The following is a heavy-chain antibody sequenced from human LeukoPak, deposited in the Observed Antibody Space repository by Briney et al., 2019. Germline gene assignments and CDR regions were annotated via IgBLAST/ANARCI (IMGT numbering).Heavy chain of an antibody. CDR3: AGATMIVKSSLFDP. V-gene: IGHV4-31*03. CDR1: GGSISSGGYY. D-gene: IGHD3-22*01. J-gene: IGHJ5*02. CDR2: IYYSGST. Sequence: SETLSLTCTVSGGSISSGGYYWSWIRQHPGKGLEWIGYIYYSGSTYYNPSLKSRVTISVDTSKNQFSLKLSSVTAADTAVYYCAGATMIVKSSLFDPWGQGTLVTVSS.